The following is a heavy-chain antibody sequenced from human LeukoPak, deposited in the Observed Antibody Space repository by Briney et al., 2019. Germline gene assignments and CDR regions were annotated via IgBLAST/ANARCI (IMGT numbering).Heavy chain of an antibody. Sequence: GGSLRLSCAASGFTFSSYEMNWVRQAPGKGLEWVSSISGSGSTIYYADSVKGRFTISRDNAKNSLYLQMNSLRAADTAVYYCARGNVVVTATYYFDYWGQGTLVTVSS. CDR2: ISGSGSTI. J-gene: IGHJ4*02. CDR1: GFTFSSYE. V-gene: IGHV3-48*03. D-gene: IGHD2-21*02. CDR3: ARGNVVVTATYYFDY.